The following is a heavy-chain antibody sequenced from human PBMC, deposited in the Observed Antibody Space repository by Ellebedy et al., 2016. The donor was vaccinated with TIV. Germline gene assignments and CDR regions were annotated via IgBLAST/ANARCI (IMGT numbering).Heavy chain of an antibody. D-gene: IGHD2-2*01. J-gene: IGHJ2*01. CDR3: ANFGRQLTYWYFDL. CDR2: IYLTGST. CDR1: GASITVDHW. Sequence: SETLSLXXSVSGASITVDHWLSWVRQPPGKGLEWIGEIYLTGSTNYNPSLKSRVTISVDTSENQFSLKLSSVTAADTAVYYCANFGRQLTYWYFDLWGRGTLVTVSS. V-gene: IGHV4-4*02.